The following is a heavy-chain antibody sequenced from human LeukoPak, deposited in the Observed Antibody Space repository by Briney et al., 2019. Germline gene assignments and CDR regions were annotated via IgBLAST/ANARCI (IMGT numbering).Heavy chain of an antibody. Sequence: GGSLRLSCAASGFTFSDYNMNWVRQAPGKGLEWVSYITNGGSTVHHADSVKGRFTISRDNAKKTLYLQMNSLRAEDKAVYYCARSIGLTGGGVDVWGQGTTVTVSS. CDR1: GFTFSDYN. J-gene: IGHJ6*02. D-gene: IGHD3-9*01. V-gene: IGHV3-11*01. CDR3: ARSIGLTGGGVDV. CDR2: ITNGGSTV.